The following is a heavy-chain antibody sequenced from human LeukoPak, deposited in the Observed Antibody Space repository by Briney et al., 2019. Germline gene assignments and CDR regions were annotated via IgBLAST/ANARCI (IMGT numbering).Heavy chain of an antibody. V-gene: IGHV1-2*02. D-gene: IGHD3-10*01. CDR2: INPNSGGT. Sequence: VASVQVSCKASGYMFTSYYIHWVRQAPGQGPEWMGWINPNSGGTNYAQKFQGRVNMTRDTSISTAYMELRRLRSDDTAVYYCARVQRWFGEEALDIWGQGTMVTVSS. CDR3: ARVQRWFGEEALDI. CDR1: GYMFTSYY. J-gene: IGHJ3*02.